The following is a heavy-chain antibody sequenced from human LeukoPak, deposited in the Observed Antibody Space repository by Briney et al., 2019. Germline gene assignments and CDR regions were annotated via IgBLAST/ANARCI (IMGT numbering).Heavy chain of an antibody. CDR1: GFTFSSYW. D-gene: IGHD5-12*01. CDR3: ARFFRSGYDFFYFDF. Sequence: GGSLRLSCAASGFTFSSYWMSWVRQAPGKGLERVANIKQDGSEKYYVDSVKGRFTISRDNAKNSLYLQMNSLRAEDTAVYYCARFFRSGYDFFYFDFWGQGTLVTVSS. CDR2: IKQDGSEK. V-gene: IGHV3-7*03. J-gene: IGHJ4*02.